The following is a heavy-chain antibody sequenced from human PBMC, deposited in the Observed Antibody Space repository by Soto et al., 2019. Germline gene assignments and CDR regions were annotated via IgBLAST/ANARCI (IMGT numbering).Heavy chain of an antibody. CDR1: GGSFSGYY. Sequence: SETLSLTCAVYGGSFSGYYWSWIRQPPGKGLEWIGEINHSGSTNYNPSLKSRVTISVDTSKDQFSLKLSPVTAADTAVYYCARVPRHYDYVWGSYRKDYYFDYWGQGTLVTVSS. J-gene: IGHJ4*02. CDR2: INHSGST. V-gene: IGHV4-34*01. CDR3: ARVPRHYDYVWGSYRKDYYFDY. D-gene: IGHD3-16*02.